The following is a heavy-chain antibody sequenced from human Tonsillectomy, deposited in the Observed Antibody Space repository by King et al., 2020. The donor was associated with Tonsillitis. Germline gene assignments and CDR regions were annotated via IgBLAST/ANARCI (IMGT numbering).Heavy chain of an antibody. D-gene: IGHD2-15*01. V-gene: IGHV3-7*03. CDR1: GFIFTNYW. CDR2: ISRDGSEK. Sequence: VQLVESGGDLVQPGGSLRLSCAASGFIFTNYWRSWVRQAPGQGLEWVADISRDGSEKYYGDSVRGRFTISRDNAKNSVYLQMNSLRSEDTAVYYCARPRGYCSGVSCFPPDYWGQGILVTVSS. J-gene: IGHJ4*02. CDR3: ARPRGYCSGVSCFPPDY.